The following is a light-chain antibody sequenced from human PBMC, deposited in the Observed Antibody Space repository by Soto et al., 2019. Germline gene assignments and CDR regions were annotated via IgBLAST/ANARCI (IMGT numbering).Light chain of an antibody. Sequence: QSALTQPASVSGSPGQSITVSCTGISSDVGGSNYVSWYQQHTGKAPRLIIFDVNNRPSGVSPRFSGSKSGNTASLTISGLQAEDETHYFCCAYVGARTYVFGTGTKVTVL. CDR3: CAYVGARTYV. CDR2: DVN. CDR1: SSDVGGSNY. V-gene: IGLV2-14*03. J-gene: IGLJ1*01.